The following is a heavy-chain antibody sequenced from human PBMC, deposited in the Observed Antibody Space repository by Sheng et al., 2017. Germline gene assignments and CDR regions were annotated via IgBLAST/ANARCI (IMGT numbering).Heavy chain of an antibody. CDR2: IIPILGIA. CDR3: ARGGDPMVRGVIPHYMDV. V-gene: IGHV1-69*04. J-gene: IGHJ6*03. D-gene: IGHD3-10*01. CDR1: GGTFSSYA. Sequence: QVQLVQSGAEVKKPGSSVKVSCKASGGTFSSYAISWVRQAPGQGLEWMGGIIPILGIANYAQKFQGRVTITADKSTSTAYMELSSLRSEDTAVYYCARGGDPMVRGVIPHYMDVWGKGTTVTVSS.